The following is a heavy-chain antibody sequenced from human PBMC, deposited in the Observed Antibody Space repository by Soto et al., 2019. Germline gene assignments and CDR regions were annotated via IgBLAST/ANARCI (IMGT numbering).Heavy chain of an antibody. CDR2: INHSGST. Sequence: SETLSLTCAVYGGSFSGYYWSWIRQPPGKGLEWIGEINHSGSTNYNPSLKSRVTISVDTSKNQFSLKLSSVTAADTAVYYCARVDYGGNFHGMDVWGPGTTVTVSS. CDR1: GGSFSGYY. D-gene: IGHD4-17*01. J-gene: IGHJ6*02. CDR3: ARVDYGGNFHGMDV. V-gene: IGHV4-34*01.